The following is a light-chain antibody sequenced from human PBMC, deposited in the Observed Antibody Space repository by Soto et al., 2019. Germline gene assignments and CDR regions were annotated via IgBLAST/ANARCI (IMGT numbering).Light chain of an antibody. J-gene: IGLJ2*01. Sequence: QPVLTQSPSASASLGASVKLTCTLSSGHKTYAIAWHQQQPEKGPRYLMKVNSDGSHTKGDGIPDRFSGSSSGAERYLTISSLQSEDEADYYCQTWGSGIQVVFGGGTKLTVL. CDR3: QTWGSGIQVV. CDR2: VNSDGSH. CDR1: SGHKTYA. V-gene: IGLV4-69*02.